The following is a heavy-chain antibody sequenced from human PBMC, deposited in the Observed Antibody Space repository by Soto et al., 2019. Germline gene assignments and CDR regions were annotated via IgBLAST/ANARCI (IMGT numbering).Heavy chain of an antibody. V-gene: IGHV4-31*03. CDR2: IYYSGST. CDR1: GGSISSFDYY. CDR3: ARLLTPDWYFDL. J-gene: IGHJ2*01. Sequence: QVQLQEPGPGLVKPTQTLSLTCTVSGGSISSFDYYWNWIRKRPGKGLEWIGYIYYSGSTFYSPSLKSRLIISVDTSKNQFSLNLSSVTAADTAVYYCARLLTPDWYFDLWGRGTLVTVSS.